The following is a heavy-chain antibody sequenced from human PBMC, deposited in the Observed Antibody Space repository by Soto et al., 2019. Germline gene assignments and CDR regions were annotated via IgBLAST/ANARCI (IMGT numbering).Heavy chain of an antibody. CDR1: GGTFSSYA. CDR3: AANRMGATTYYYYGMDV. J-gene: IGHJ6*02. V-gene: IGHV1-69*06. CDR2: IIPIFGTA. D-gene: IGHD1-26*01. Sequence: ASVKVSCKASGGTFSSYAISWVRQAPGQGLEWMGGIIPIFGTANYAQKFQGRVTITADKSTSTAYMELSSLRSEDTAVYYCAANRMGATTYYYYGMDVSGQGTTVTSP.